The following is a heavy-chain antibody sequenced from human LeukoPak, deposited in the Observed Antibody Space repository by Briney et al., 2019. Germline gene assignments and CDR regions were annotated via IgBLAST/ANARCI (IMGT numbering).Heavy chain of an antibody. CDR1: GFTFSNYN. V-gene: IGHV3-21*01. Sequence: GGSLRLSCAASGFTFSNYNMNWVRQAPGKGLEWVSSISSGGTYIYYADSVKGRFTISRDNAKNSLYLQMNSLRAEDTAVYYCARSVAAGSDYWGQGTLVTVSS. D-gene: IGHD6-13*01. J-gene: IGHJ4*02. CDR2: ISSGGTYI. CDR3: ARSVAAGSDY.